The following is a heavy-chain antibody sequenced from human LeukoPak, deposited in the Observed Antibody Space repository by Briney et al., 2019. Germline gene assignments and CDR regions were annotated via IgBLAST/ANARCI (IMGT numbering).Heavy chain of an antibody. CDR1: GFTFSSYD. V-gene: IGHV3-21*01. J-gene: IGHJ3*02. D-gene: IGHD2-15*01. Sequence: GGSLRLSCEASGFTFSSYDMNWVRQAPGKGLEWVSSISSSSSYIYYADSVKGRFTISRDNAKNSLYLQMNSLRAEDTAVYYCARDGRRLHAFDIWGQGTMVTVSS. CDR2: ISSSSSYI. CDR3: ARDGRRLHAFDI.